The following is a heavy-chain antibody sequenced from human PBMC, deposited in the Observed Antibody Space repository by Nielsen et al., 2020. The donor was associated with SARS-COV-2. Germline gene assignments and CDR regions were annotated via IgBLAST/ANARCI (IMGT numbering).Heavy chain of an antibody. Sequence: GESLKISCAASGFTFSSYGMYWVRQAPGKGLEWVTVISYDGSNKYYADSVKGRFTISRDDSKNTLYLQMNSLRPDDTAVYYCARDSWDSLRYFVHWGQGAQVTVSS. D-gene: IGHD3-22*01. CDR2: ISYDGSNK. V-gene: IGHV3-30*03. CDR1: GFTFSSYG. J-gene: IGHJ4*02. CDR3: ARDSWDSLRYFVH.